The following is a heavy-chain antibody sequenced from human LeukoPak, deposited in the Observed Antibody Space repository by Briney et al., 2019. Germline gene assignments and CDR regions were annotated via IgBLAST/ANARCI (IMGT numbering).Heavy chain of an antibody. Sequence: SETLSLTCTVSGVSISSYYWSWIRQPPGKGLEWIGYIYYSGSTNYNPSLKSRVTISVDTSKNQFSLKLSSVTAADTAVYYCARLRYGMDVWGQGTTVTVSS. CDR1: GVSISSYY. V-gene: IGHV4-59*01. J-gene: IGHJ6*02. CDR3: ARLRYGMDV. D-gene: IGHD3-16*01. CDR2: IYYSGST.